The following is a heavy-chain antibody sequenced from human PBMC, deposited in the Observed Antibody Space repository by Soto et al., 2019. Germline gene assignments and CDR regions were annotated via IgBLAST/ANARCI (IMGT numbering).Heavy chain of an antibody. CDR3: ARDEEVNYYDSSGYPNWFDP. V-gene: IGHV3-11*01. CDR2: ISSSGSTI. J-gene: IGHJ5*02. Sequence: GSLRLSCAASGFTFSDYYMSWIRQAPGKGLEWVSYISSSGSTIYYADSVKGRFTISRDNAKNSLYLQMNSLRAEDTAVYYCARDEEVNYYDSSGYPNWFDPWGQGTLVTVS. D-gene: IGHD3-22*01. CDR1: GFTFSDYY.